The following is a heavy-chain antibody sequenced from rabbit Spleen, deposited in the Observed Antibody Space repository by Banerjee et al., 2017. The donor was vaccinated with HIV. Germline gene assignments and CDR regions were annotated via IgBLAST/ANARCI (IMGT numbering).Heavy chain of an antibody. V-gene: IGHV1S40*01. CDR1: GFSFSSSYY. CDR3: ARGSATMTMVITGFYLGL. Sequence: QSLEESGGDLVKPGNSLTLTCTASGFSFSSSYYMCWVRQAPGKGLECIACIYGDNSGSTWYASWAKGRFTISKTSSTTVTLQMTSLTAADTATYFCARGSATMTMVITGFYLGLWGPGTLVTVS. CDR2: IYGDNSGST. D-gene: IGHD2-1*01. J-gene: IGHJ4*01.